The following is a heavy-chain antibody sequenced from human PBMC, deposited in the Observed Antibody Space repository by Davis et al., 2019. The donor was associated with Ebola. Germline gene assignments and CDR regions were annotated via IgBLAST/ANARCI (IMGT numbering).Heavy chain of an antibody. CDR2: ISSSSSYI. J-gene: IGHJ6*02. CDR3: TDYYYYGMDV. Sequence: GESLKISCVASGFTFTRYWMNWVRQAPGKGLEWVSSISSSSSYIYYADSVKGRFTISRDNAKNSLYLQMNSLRAEDTAVYYCTDYYYYGMDVWGQGTTVTVSS. CDR1: GFTFTRYW. V-gene: IGHV3-21*01.